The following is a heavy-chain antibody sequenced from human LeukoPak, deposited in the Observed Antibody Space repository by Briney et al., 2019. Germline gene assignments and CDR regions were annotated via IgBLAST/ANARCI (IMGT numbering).Heavy chain of an antibody. Sequence: GGSLGLSCAASGFSLSSYGMHWVRQDPGKGLEWVAFIRYDGGNRYYADSVKGRFTISRDNSKNTLYLQMNSLRTEDTAVYYCAREGEMANFRYYMDVWGKGTTVIVSS. J-gene: IGHJ6*03. D-gene: IGHD5-24*01. CDR1: GFSLSSYG. V-gene: IGHV3-30*02. CDR3: AREGEMANFRYYMDV. CDR2: IRYDGGNR.